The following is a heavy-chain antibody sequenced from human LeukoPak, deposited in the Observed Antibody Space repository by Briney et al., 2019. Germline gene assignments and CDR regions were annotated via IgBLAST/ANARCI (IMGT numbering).Heavy chain of an antibody. J-gene: IGHJ4*02. CDR1: RGSISSRTYY. CDR2: IYYSGNT. CDR3: ARGGVTTSFDY. V-gene: IGHV4-39*07. Sequence: SETLSLTCTVSRGSISSRTYYWGWIRQPPGKGLEWIGSIYYSGNTYYNPSLKSRVTISVDTSKNQFSLKLSSVTAADTAVYYCARGGVTTSFDYWGQGTLVAVSS. D-gene: IGHD4-17*01.